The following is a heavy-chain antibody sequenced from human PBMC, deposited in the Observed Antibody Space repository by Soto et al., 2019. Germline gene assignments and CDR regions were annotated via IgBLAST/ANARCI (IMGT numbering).Heavy chain of an antibody. D-gene: IGHD3-22*01. J-gene: IGHJ4*02. CDR1: GFNFKAYG. V-gene: IGHV3-30*18. CDR2: ISYDGSNK. CDR3: AKLPSRRDSSGYPTFDY. Sequence: QVQLVESGGGVVQPGRSLRLSCAASGFNFKAYGMHWVRQAPGKGLEWVTVISYDGSNKYYADSVKGRFTISRDNSKNTLYLQMNSLRAEDTAVYYCAKLPSRRDSSGYPTFDYWGQGTLVTVSS.